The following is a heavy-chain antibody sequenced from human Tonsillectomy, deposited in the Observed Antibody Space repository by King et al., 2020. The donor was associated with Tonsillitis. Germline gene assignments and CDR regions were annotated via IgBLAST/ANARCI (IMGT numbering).Heavy chain of an antibody. CDR1: GFTFSSYW. D-gene: IGHD6-6*01. J-gene: IGHJ3*02. CDR3: AREYSSSSGRAFDI. V-gene: IGHV3-74*01. CDR2: INTDGSST. Sequence: DVQLVESGGGLVQPGGSLRLSCAASGFTFSSYWMHWVRQAPGKGLVWGSRINTDGSSTTYADSVKGRFTISRDNAKNTLYLQMNSLIAEDTAVYYCAREYSSSSGRAFDIWGQGTMVTVSS.